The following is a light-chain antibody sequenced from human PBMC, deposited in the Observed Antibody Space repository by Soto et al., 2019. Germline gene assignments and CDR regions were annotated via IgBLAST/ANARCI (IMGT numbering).Light chain of an antibody. CDR2: GAS. J-gene: IGKJ1*01. CDR1: QSVSSN. V-gene: IGKV3-15*01. CDR3: QHYNNWSTWT. Sequence: EILLTQSPATLSVSPGERATFSCGASQSVSSNLAWYQKKPGKAPRLLIYGASIRATGIPARLSGSGYGTEFTITISTMKYEDFAIYCQHYNNWSTWTFGHGTKVDIK.